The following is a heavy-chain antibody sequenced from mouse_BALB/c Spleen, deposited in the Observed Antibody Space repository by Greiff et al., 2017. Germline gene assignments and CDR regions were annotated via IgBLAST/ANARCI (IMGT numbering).Heavy chain of an antibody. Sequence: QVQLQQSGPQLVRPGASVKISCKASGYSFTSYWMHWVKQRPGQGLEWIGMIDPSDSETRLNQKFKDKATLTVDKSSSTAYMQLSSPTSEDSAVYYCAREYGNYWFAYWGQESLVTVSA. D-gene: IGHD2-10*02. CDR2: IDPSDSET. V-gene: IGHV1S127*01. CDR3: AREYGNYWFAY. J-gene: IGHJ3*01. CDR1: GYSFTSYW.